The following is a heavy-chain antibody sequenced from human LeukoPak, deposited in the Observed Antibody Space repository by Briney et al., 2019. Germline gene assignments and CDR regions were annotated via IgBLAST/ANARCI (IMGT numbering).Heavy chain of an antibody. CDR3: ARSSHYYDAFDI. D-gene: IGHD3-10*01. Sequence: GASVKASCKASGYTFTGYYMHWVRQAPGQGLEWMGWINPNSGGTNYAQKFQGRVTMTRDTSISTAYMELSRLRSDDTAVYYCARSSHYYDAFDIWGQGTMVTFSS. CDR2: INPNSGGT. V-gene: IGHV1-2*02. CDR1: GYTFTGYY. J-gene: IGHJ3*02.